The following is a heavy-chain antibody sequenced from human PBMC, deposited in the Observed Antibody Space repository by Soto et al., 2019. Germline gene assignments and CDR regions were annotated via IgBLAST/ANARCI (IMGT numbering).Heavy chain of an antibody. Sequence: EVQLLESGGGLVQPGGSLRLSCAASGFTFSSYAMSWVRQAPGKGLEWVSAISGSGGSTYYADSVKGRFTISRDHSKNPPYRQMNSLGAEGTAGYYCAKNGGDLYYWGQGTLGNVSS. CDR2: ISGSGGST. J-gene: IGHJ4*02. CDR1: GFTFSSYA. V-gene: IGHV3-23*01. CDR3: AKNGGDLYY. D-gene: IGHD2-21*01.